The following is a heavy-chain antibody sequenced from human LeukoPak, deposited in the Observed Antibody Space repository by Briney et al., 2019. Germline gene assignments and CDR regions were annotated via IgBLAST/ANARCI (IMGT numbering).Heavy chain of an antibody. CDR1: GGSISYYY. J-gene: IGHJ3*01. Sequence: SETLSLTCTVSGGSISYYYWSWIRQPPGKGLEWIGYVYYSGSTNYNPSLKSRVTISVDTSKNQFSLNLTSVTTADTAVYYCARVSCSSTSCPRRYALDVWGQGTMVTVSS. D-gene: IGHD2-2*01. CDR3: ARVSCSSTSCPRRYALDV. V-gene: IGHV4-59*01. CDR2: VYYSGST.